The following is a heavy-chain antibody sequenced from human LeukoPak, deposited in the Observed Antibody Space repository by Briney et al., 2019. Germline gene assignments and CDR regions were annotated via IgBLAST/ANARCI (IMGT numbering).Heavy chain of an antibody. CDR1: GGTFSSYA. CDR2: IIPIFGTA. CDR3: ARQEVTAIYYYYYYYMDV. J-gene: IGHJ6*03. V-gene: IGHV1-69*05. D-gene: IGHD2-21*02. Sequence: SVKVSCKASGGTFSSYAISWVRQAPGQGLEWMGGIIPIFGTANYAQKLQGRVTITTDESTSTAYMELSSLRSEDTAVYYCARQEVTAIYYYYYYYMDVWGKGTTVTVSS.